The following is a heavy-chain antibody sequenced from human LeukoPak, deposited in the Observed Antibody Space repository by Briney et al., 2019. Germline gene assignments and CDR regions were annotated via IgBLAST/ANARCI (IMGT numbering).Heavy chain of an antibody. CDR3: ARWYSSGWCSDY. J-gene: IGHJ4*02. V-gene: IGHV3-74*01. Sequence: PGGSLRLSCAASGSTFSSYWMHWVRQAPGKGLVWVTRINSDGSSTSYADSVKGRFTISRDNAKNTLYLQMNSLRAEDTAVYYCARWYSSGWCSDYWGQGTLVTVSS. CDR1: GSTFSSYW. D-gene: IGHD6-19*01. CDR2: INSDGSST.